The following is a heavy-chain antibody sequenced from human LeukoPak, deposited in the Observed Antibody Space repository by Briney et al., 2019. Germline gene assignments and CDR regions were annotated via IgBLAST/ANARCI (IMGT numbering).Heavy chain of an antibody. Sequence: SETLSLTCAVYGGSFSGYYWSWIRQPPGKGLEWIGYIYYSGSTNYNPSLKSRVTISVDTSKNQFSLKLSSVTAADTAVYYCARVKRIAALVWFDPWGQGTLVTVSS. V-gene: IGHV4-59*01. CDR3: ARVKRIAALVWFDP. CDR2: IYYSGST. D-gene: IGHD6-6*01. J-gene: IGHJ5*02. CDR1: GGSFSGYY.